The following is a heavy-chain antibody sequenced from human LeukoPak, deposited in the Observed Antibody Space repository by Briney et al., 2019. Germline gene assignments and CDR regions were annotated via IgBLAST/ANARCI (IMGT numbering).Heavy chain of an antibody. V-gene: IGHV1-8*03. Sequence: ASVKVSCKASGYTFINYDINWVRQATGQGLEWMGWMNPNSGKTGYAQKFRGRVNISRNTSINTAYMELSSLSSEDTAIYYCARMNKSGKNNWFDPWGQGTLVTVS. CDR2: MNPNSGKT. D-gene: IGHD1/OR15-1a*01. CDR3: ARMNKSGKNNWFDP. CDR1: GYTFINYD. J-gene: IGHJ5*02.